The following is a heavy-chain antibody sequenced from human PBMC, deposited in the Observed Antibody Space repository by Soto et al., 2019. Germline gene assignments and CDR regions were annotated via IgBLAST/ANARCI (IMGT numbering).Heavy chain of an antibody. J-gene: IGHJ6*02. V-gene: IGHV4-61*01. Sequence: SETLSLTCPVSGGSVSSGSYYWSWIRQPPGKGLEWIGYIYYSGSTNYNPSLKSRVTISVDTSKNQFSLKLSSVTAADTAVYYCASIVVVPAAILQDQYYYYGMDVWGQGTTVTVSS. D-gene: IGHD2-2*01. CDR1: GGSVSSGSYY. CDR3: ASIVVVPAAILQDQYYYYGMDV. CDR2: IYYSGST.